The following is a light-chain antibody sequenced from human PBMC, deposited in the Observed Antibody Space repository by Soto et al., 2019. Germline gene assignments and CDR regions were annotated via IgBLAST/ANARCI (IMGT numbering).Light chain of an antibody. Sequence: QSVLTQPPSVSGAPGQRVTISCTGSSSNIGAGYDVHWYQHLPGTAPKLLIYGNSNRPSGVPDRFSGSKSGTSASLAITGLQAEDEADYYRQSYDSSLSVVFGGGTKLTVL. CDR2: GNS. V-gene: IGLV1-40*01. J-gene: IGLJ2*01. CDR3: QSYDSSLSVV. CDR1: SSNIGAGYD.